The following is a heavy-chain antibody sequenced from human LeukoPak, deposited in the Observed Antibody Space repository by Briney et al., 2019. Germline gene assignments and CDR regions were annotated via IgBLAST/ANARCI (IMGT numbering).Heavy chain of an antibody. J-gene: IGHJ3*02. CDR3: AKDRVVSGYGPLDI. CDR2: ISWNSGYI. D-gene: IGHD5-12*01. V-gene: IGHV3-9*01. CDR1: GLTFDDFA. Sequence: GGFLRLSCAASGLTFDDFASHWVRQVPGKGLEWVSAISWNSGYISYADSVKGRFTISRDNAMNALYLQMTNLRPEDTALYYCAKDRVVSGYGPLDIWGQGTMLTVSS.